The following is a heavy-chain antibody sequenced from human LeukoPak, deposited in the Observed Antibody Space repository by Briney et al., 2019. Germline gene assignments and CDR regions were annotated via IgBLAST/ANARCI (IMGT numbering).Heavy chain of an antibody. CDR1: GYTFTGYY. CDR2: INPNSGGT. V-gene: IGHV1-2*02. Sequence: ASVKVSCKASGYTFTGYYMHWVRQAPGQGLEWMGWINPNSGGTNYAQKFQGRVTMTRDTSISTAYMELSRLRSDDTAVYYCARDRRHSYGPFDYWGQGTLVTVSS. J-gene: IGHJ4*02. D-gene: IGHD5-18*01. CDR3: ARDRRHSYGPFDY.